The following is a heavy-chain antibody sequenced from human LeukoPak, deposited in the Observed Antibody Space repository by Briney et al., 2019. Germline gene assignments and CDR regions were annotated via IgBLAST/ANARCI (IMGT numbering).Heavy chain of an antibody. J-gene: IGHJ3*02. CDR3: ARGGRDIVVVTADDAFDI. Sequence: ASVKVSCKASGYTFTSYGISWVRQAPGQGLEWMGRIIPILGIANYAQKFQGRVTITADKSTSTAYMELSSLRSEDTAVYYCARGGRDIVVVTADDAFDIWGQGTMVTVSS. CDR1: GYTFTSYG. CDR2: IIPILGIA. V-gene: IGHV1-69*04. D-gene: IGHD2-21*02.